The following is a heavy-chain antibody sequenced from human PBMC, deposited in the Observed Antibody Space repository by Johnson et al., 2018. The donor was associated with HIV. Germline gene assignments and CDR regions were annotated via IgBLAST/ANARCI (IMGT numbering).Heavy chain of an antibody. CDR1: GFTFSSYA. Sequence: VQLVESGGGLVQPGGSLRLSCAASGFTFSSYAMSWVRQAPGKGLEWVSTISESGDSTSYTDSVKGRFTISRDNSKNTMYLQMKSLRAEDTAVYYCARDLQGRDAFDIWGQGTMVTVSS. CDR2: ISESGDST. V-gene: IGHV3-23*04. J-gene: IGHJ3*02. CDR3: ARDLQGRDAFDI.